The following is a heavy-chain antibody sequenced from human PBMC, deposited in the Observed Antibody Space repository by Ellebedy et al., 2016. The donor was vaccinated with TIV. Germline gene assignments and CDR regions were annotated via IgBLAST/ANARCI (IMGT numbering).Heavy chain of an antibody. V-gene: IGHV1-46*02. CDR1: GYTFDKYY. J-gene: IGHJ4*02. CDR3: ATYKSNWYGFDY. CDR2: INPRGGTA. Sequence: AASVKVSCKTSGYTFDKYYMNWVRQAPGQGLEWMGIINPRGGTASYAPKFHGRLTMTADTSTSIVYMELSSLSSEDTAVYYCATYKSNWYGFDYWGQGALVTVSS. D-gene: IGHD5-24*01.